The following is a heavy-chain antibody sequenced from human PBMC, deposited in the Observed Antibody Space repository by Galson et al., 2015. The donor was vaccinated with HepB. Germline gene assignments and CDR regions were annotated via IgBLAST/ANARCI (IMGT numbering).Heavy chain of an antibody. CDR1: GFTFSSYW. CDR2: MKGDGSKT. CDR3: ARGLSYSSDGMWYDVFDM. V-gene: IGHV3-7*01. Sequence: SLRLSCAASGFTFSSYWMTWVRQAPGQGLEWVAIMKGDGSKTYSVDFVKGRFTISRGDAKNSVYLQMNSLRAEDTALCYCARGLSYSSDGMWYDVFDMWGQGTMVTVSS. D-gene: IGHD2-15*01. J-gene: IGHJ3*02.